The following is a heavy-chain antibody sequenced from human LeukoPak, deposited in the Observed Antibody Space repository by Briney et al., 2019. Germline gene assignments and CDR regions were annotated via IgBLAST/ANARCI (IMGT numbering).Heavy chain of an antibody. D-gene: IGHD3-10*01. CDR2: IKQDGSEK. CDR1: GFTFSAYW. J-gene: IGHJ4*02. Sequence: PGGSLRLSCAASGFTFSAYWMTWVRQAPGEGLEWVANIKQDGSEKYYVDSVKGRFTISRDNAKNSLYLQMNSLRVEDTAVYYCARDGGRFGDYEYWGQGTLVTVSS. CDR3: ARDGGRFGDYEY. V-gene: IGHV3-7*01.